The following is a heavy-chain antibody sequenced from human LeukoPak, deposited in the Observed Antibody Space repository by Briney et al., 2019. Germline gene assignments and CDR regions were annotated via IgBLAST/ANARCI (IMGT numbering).Heavy chain of an antibody. V-gene: IGHV1-46*01. Sequence: ASVTVSCKASGYSFSSYYMNWVRQAHGQGLEWMGIINPSGDSTTSAQKFQDRVAMTRDTSTRTVYMELSSLRSDDTAVYYCARENDYGNKWFDPWGQGTLVTVSS. CDR3: ARENDYGNKWFDP. CDR2: INPSGDST. J-gene: IGHJ5*02. CDR1: GYSFSSYY. D-gene: IGHD4-17*01.